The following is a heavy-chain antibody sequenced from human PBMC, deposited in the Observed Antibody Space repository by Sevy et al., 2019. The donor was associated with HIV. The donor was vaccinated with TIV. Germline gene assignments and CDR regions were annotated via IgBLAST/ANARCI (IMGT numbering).Heavy chain of an antibody. Sequence: SETLSLTCTFSGGSISRSNSYWGWIRQPPGKGLEWIGSIYYSGSTYYNPSLESRVTISVDPSKNQFSLRLSSVTAAVTAMYYCARHDGNKPEYFDYWGQGTLVTVSS. J-gene: IGHJ4*02. D-gene: IGHD4-17*01. CDR3: ARHDGNKPEYFDY. V-gene: IGHV4-39*01. CDR1: GGSISRSNSY. CDR2: IYYSGST.